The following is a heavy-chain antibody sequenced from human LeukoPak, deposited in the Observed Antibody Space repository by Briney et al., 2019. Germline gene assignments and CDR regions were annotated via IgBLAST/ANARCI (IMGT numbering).Heavy chain of an antibody. D-gene: IGHD3-10*01. CDR1: GFTFNHYG. Sequence: PGGSLRLSCAASGFTFNHYGMTWVRQAPGKGLEWVSTISTSASSTYYADSVKGRFTISRDNSKNTLYLQMNSLRAEDTAVYYCAKVLRRGGTIDYWGQGTLVTVSS. CDR2: ISTSASST. V-gene: IGHV3-23*01. CDR3: AKVLRRGGTIDY. J-gene: IGHJ4*02.